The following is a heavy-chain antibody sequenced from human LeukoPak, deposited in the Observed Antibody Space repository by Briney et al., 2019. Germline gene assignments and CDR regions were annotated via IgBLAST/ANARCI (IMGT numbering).Heavy chain of an antibody. Sequence: ASVKVSCKASGYTFTSYDINWVRQATGQGLEWMGWMNPNSGNTGYAQKFQGRVTMTEDTSTDTAYMELSSLRSEDTAVYYCATVLGGEDDYWGQGTLVTVSS. J-gene: IGHJ4*02. CDR3: ATVLGGEDDY. CDR1: GYTFTSYD. D-gene: IGHD3-16*01. V-gene: IGHV1-8*01. CDR2: MNPNSGNT.